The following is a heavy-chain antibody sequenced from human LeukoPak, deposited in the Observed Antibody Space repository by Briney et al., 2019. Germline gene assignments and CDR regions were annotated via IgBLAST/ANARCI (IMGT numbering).Heavy chain of an antibody. V-gene: IGHV3-33*01. J-gene: IGHJ4*01. Sequence: GGSLRLSCAASGFIFSHHGMHWVRQAPGKGLEWVAVIWSDSTNRFCADSVKGRFTISRDNSQNTVFLQMNSLRVNDTAIYYCARDAQRGFDYSNSLKNWGRGTLVTVSS. D-gene: IGHD4-11*01. CDR2: IWSDSTNR. CDR1: GFIFSHHG. CDR3: ARDAQRGFDYSNSLKN.